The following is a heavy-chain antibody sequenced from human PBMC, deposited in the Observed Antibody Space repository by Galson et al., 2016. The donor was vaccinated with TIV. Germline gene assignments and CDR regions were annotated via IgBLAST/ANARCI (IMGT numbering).Heavy chain of an antibody. CDR2: MNPNSGNT. D-gene: IGHD4-17*01. CDR3: ARSGDYGDY. CDR1: GYPFTSYD. V-gene: IGHV1-8*02. J-gene: IGHJ4*02. Sequence: SGYPFTSYDINWVRQATGQGLEWMGWMNPNSGNTGYAQKFRGRVTMTRNTSVRTAYMELSSLRSEDTAVYYCARSGDYGDYGGQGTLVTVSS.